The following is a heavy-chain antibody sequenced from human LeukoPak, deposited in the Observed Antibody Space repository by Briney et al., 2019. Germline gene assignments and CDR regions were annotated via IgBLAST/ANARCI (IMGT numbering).Heavy chain of an antibody. Sequence: SETLSLTCAVYGGSFSGYYWSWIRQPPGKGLEWIGEVNHSGSTNYNPSLKSRVTISVDTSKSQFSLGLTSVTPADTAVYYCARRHVEYTSSSDPYFDYWGQGTLVTVSS. V-gene: IGHV4-34*01. CDR2: VNHSGST. CDR3: ARRHVEYTSSSDPYFDY. J-gene: IGHJ4*02. D-gene: IGHD6-6*01. CDR1: GGSFSGYY.